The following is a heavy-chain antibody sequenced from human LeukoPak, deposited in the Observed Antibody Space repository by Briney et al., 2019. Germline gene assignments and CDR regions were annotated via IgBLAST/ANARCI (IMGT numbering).Heavy chain of an antibody. Sequence: PSETLSLTCTVSGYSISSGYYWGWIRQPPGKGLEWIGSIYHSGSTYYNPSLKSRVTISVDTSKNQFSLKLSSVTAADTAVYYCARGSRYWGQGTLVTVSS. CDR2: IYHSGST. CDR1: GYSISSGYY. D-gene: IGHD6-13*01. J-gene: IGHJ4*02. V-gene: IGHV4-38-2*02. CDR3: ARGSRY.